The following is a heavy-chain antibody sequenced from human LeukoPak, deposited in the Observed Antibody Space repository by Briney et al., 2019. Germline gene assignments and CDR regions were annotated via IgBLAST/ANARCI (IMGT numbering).Heavy chain of an antibody. J-gene: IGHJ4*02. D-gene: IGHD3-22*01. Sequence: PGGSLRLSCAASGFTFSSYAMSWVRQAPGKGLEWVPAISGSGGSTYYADSVKGRFTISRDNSKNTLYLQMNSLRAEDTAVYYCASDYYDSSGSSWGQGTLVTVSS. CDR3: ASDYYDSSGSS. CDR1: GFTFSSYA. CDR2: ISGSGGST. V-gene: IGHV3-23*01.